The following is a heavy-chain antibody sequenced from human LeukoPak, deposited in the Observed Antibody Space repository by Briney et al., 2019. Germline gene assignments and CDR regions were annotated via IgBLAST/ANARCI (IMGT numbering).Heavy chain of an antibody. D-gene: IGHD3-10*01. V-gene: IGHV3-30-3*01. CDR2: ISYDGSNK. CDR3: ARGPGYGSGSYCFDY. J-gene: IGHJ4*02. CDR1: GFTFSSYA. Sequence: PWRSLRLSCAASGFTFSSYAMHWVRQAPGKGLEWVAVISYDGSNKYYADSVKGRFTISRDNSKNTLYLQMNSLRAEDTAVYYCARGPGYGSGSYCFDYWGQGTLVTVSS.